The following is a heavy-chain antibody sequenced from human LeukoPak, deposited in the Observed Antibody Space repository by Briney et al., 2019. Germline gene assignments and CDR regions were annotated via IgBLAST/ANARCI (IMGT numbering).Heavy chain of an antibody. CDR3: AKGSMVRGVGNYYGMDV. V-gene: IGHV3-30*18. Sequence: PGGSLRLSCAASGFSFITYGMHWVRQAPGKGLEWVAVISYDGSSKYYADSLKGRFTISRDNSKNTLYLQMNSLRAEDTALYYCAKGSMVRGVGNYYGMDVWGQGTTVTVSS. D-gene: IGHD3-10*01. CDR2: ISYDGSSK. CDR1: GFSFITYG. J-gene: IGHJ6*02.